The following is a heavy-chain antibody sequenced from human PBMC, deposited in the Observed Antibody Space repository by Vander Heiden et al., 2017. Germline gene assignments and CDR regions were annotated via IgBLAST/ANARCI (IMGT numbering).Heavy chain of an antibody. Sequence: EVQLVESGGGLVQPGGSLRLPCAASGFTVSSYSMNWVRQAPGKGLEWVSYIGTSSSNIYYADSVKGRFTISRDNAKNSLYLQMNSLRAEDTAVYYCARRVVGAPRAFDIWGQGTMVTVSS. CDR2: IGTSSSNI. CDR3: ARRVVGAPRAFDI. CDR1: GFTVSSYS. D-gene: IGHD1-26*01. J-gene: IGHJ3*02. V-gene: IGHV3-48*01.